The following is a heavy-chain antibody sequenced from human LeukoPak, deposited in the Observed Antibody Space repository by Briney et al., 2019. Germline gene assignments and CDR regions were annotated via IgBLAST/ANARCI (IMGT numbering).Heavy chain of an antibody. CDR3: ARASDRAQNYDFWSGYFSRFDY. D-gene: IGHD3-3*01. V-gene: IGHV1-69*13. Sequence: ASVKVSCKASGGTFSSYAISWVRQAPGQGLEWMGGIIPIFGTANYAQKFQGRVTITADESTRTAYMELSSLRSEDTAVYYCARASDRAQNYDFWSGYFSRFDYWGQGTLVTVSS. CDR1: GGTFSSYA. J-gene: IGHJ4*02. CDR2: IIPIFGTA.